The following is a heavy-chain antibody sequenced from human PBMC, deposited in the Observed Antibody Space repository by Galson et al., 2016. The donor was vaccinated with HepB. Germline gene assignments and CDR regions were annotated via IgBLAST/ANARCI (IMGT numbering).Heavy chain of an antibody. D-gene: IGHD3-16*01. J-gene: IGHJ4*02. CDR2: ISATGGTT. CDR3: VKESPVRGNHFEY. Sequence: SLRLSCAASGFTFSSYAMTWVRQAPGKGLQWVSAISATGGTTYYGESVKGRFTISRDNSKSTLYLQMNSLRAEDTAVYYCVKESPVRGNHFEYWGQGTLATVSS. CDR1: GFTFSSYA. V-gene: IGHV3-23*01.